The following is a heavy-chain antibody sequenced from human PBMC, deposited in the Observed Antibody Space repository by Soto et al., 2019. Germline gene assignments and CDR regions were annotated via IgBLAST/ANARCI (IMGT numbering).Heavy chain of an antibody. J-gene: IGHJ4*02. V-gene: IGHV4-31*03. CDR1: GGSISTGRYY. CDR3: ARTKEESYYGSGERILDY. D-gene: IGHD3-10*01. Sequence: QVQLQESGPGLVKPSQTLPLTCIVSGGSISTGRYYWSWIRQHPGKGLEWIGYVHYSGITYYNPSLKSRVTISVDTSKNQFSLRLSSVTAADTAVYYCARTKEESYYGSGERILDYWGQGTLVTVSS. CDR2: VHYSGIT.